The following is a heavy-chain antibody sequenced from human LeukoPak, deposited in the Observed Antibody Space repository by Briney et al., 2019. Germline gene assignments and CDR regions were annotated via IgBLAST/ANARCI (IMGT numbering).Heavy chain of an antibody. Sequence: SVKVSCKASGGTFSSYAFSWVRQAPGQGLEWMGGIIPILGTVNYARKFQGRVTITAGEFTSTAYMELSSLRPEDTAVYYCARDPYCSGSSCSIPYFDYWGQGTLVTVSS. V-gene: IGHV1-69*13. CDR2: IIPILGTV. CDR3: ARDPYCSGSSCSIPYFDY. D-gene: IGHD2-15*01. CDR1: GGTFSSYA. J-gene: IGHJ4*02.